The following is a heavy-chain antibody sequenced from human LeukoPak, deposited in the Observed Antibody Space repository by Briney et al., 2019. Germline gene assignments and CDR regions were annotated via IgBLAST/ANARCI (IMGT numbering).Heavy chain of an antibody. CDR1: GYTFTSYD. J-gene: IGHJ6*03. CDR3: ARGRDSLPYNYYYYMDV. D-gene: IGHD2-21*01. CDR2: MNPNSGNT. V-gene: IGHV1-8*03. Sequence: ASVKVSCKASGYTFTSYDINWLRQATGPGLEWMGWMNPNSGNTGYAQKLQGRVTITRNTSISTAYMELSSLRSEDTAVYYCARGRDSLPYNYYYYMDVWGKGTTVTVSS.